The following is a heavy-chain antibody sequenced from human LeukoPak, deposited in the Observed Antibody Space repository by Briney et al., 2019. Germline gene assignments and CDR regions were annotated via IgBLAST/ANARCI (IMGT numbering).Heavy chain of an antibody. J-gene: IGHJ1*01. CDR2: INPNGGGT. CDR1: GYTFTGYY. CDR3: ARADSSGYYDLEYFQH. V-gene: IGHV1-2*02. D-gene: IGHD3-22*01. Sequence: EASVKVSCKASGYTFTGYYMHWVRQAPGQGLEWMGWINPNGGGTNYAQKFQGRVTMTRDTSISTAYMELSRLRSDDTAVYYCARADSSGYYDLEYFQHWGQGTLVTVSS.